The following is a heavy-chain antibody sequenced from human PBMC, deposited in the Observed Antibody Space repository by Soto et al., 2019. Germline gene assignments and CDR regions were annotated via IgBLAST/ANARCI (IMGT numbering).Heavy chain of an antibody. J-gene: IGHJ5*02. V-gene: IGHV3-33*01. CDR3: ARSIFP. Sequence: QVQLVESGGGVVQPGTSLRLSCEASGFTFSGFGMHWVRQAPGKGLEWVAVIWYDGSKKYYADCVKGRFTISRDNSKNALYLQMNSLRAEDTAVYYCARSIFPWGQGTLVTVSS. CDR1: GFTFSGFG. D-gene: IGHD6-6*01. CDR2: IWYDGSKK.